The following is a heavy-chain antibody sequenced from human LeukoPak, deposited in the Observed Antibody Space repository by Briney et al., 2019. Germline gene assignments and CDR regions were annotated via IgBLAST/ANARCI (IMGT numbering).Heavy chain of an antibody. D-gene: IGHD4-17*01. CDR2: IRHDESVK. Sequence: GGSLRLSCAASGFVFSKHGMHWVRQAPGKGLEWVAFIRHDESVKHYAESVKGRFTISRDNFKKTLSLQMNSLRPDDTALYYCARFSYGDYVAWGQGTLVTVSS. CDR1: GFVFSKHG. J-gene: IGHJ5*02. V-gene: IGHV3-30*02. CDR3: ARFSYGDYVA.